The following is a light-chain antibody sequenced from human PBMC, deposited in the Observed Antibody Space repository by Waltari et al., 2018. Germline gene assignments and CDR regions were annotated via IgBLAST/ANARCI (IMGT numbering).Light chain of an antibody. Sequence: EIVLTQSPGTLSLSPGERATRSCRASQSGGTNYLAWYQQKPGQAPRLLIYGASSRATDIPDRFSGSASGTDFTLTISRLEPEDFAVYYCQHYGRSPPWTFGQGTKVEIK. J-gene: IGKJ1*01. CDR3: QHYGRSPPWT. CDR1: QSGGTNY. V-gene: IGKV3-20*01. CDR2: GAS.